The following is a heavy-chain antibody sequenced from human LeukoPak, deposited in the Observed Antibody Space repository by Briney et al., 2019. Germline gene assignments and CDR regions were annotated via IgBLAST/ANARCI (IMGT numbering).Heavy chain of an antibody. CDR2: ISSSGSTI. CDR3: ARDRHYYDSSGPAGSYFDY. J-gene: IGHJ4*02. CDR1: GFTFSDYY. V-gene: IGHV3-11*04. D-gene: IGHD3-22*01. Sequence: GGSLRLSCAASGFTFSDYYMSWIRQAPGKGLEWVSYISSSGSTIYYADSVKGRFTISRENAKNSLYLQMNSLRAEDTAVYYCARDRHYYDSSGPAGSYFDYWGQGTLVTVSS.